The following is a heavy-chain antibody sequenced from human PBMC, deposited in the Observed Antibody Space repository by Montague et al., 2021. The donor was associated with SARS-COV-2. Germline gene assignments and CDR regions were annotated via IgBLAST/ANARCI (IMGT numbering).Heavy chain of an antibody. D-gene: IGHD3-9*01. Sequence: SLRLSCAASGFAFSASAMHWLRQASGKGLEWVGRLRSEAHSFATTYAASVSGRFTISRDNSKNTAYLQMNSLKTEDTAVYFCLNRGSDDILADYKWGQGTLVTVSS. J-gene: IGHJ4*02. CDR3: LNRGSDDILADYK. CDR2: LRSEAHSFAT. CDR1: GFAFSASA. V-gene: IGHV3-73*01.